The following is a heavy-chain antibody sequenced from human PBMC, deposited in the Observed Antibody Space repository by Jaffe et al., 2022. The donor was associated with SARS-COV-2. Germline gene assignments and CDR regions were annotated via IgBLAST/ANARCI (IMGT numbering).Heavy chain of an antibody. Sequence: QVQLQESGPGLVKPSQTLSLTCTVSGGSISSGDYYWSWIRQPPGKGLEWIGYIYYSGSTYYNPSLKSRVTISVDTSKNQFSLKLSSVTAADTAVYYCARGSVYSSGYSRYKSGNWFDPWGQGTLVTVSS. CDR1: GGSISSGDYY. J-gene: IGHJ5*02. D-gene: IGHD3-22*01. V-gene: IGHV4-30-4*01. CDR3: ARGSVYSSGYSRYKSGNWFDP. CDR2: IYYSGST.